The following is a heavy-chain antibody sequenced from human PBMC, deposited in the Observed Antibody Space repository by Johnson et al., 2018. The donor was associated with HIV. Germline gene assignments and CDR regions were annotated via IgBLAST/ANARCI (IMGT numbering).Heavy chain of an antibody. J-gene: IGHJ3*02. V-gene: IGHV3-11*04. CDR2: ISSRSVPI. CDR1: GFTFSDYY. Sequence: QLPLVDSGGGLLKPVGSLRLSCAASGFTFSDYYMSWIRQAPGKGLEWVSHISSRSVPISYSDSVKGRFTISRANAKNSLYLKMNSLRAEDTAVYYCARAPRAFCDGDCYPNAFGIWGQGTMVTVSS. D-gene: IGHD2-21*02. CDR3: ARAPRAFCDGDCYPNAFGI.